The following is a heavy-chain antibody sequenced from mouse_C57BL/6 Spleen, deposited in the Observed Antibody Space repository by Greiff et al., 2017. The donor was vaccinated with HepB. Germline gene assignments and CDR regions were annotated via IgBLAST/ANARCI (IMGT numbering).Heavy chain of an antibody. V-gene: IGHV1-82*01. Sequence: VQLQHSGPELVKPGASVKISCKASGYAFSSSWMNWVKQRPGKGLEWIGRIYPGDGDTNYNGKFKGKATLTADKSSSTAYMQLSSLTSEDSAVYFCARSRGKGAMDYWGQGTSVTVSS. CDR1: GYAFSSSW. CDR3: ARSRGKGAMDY. CDR2: IYPGDGDT. J-gene: IGHJ4*01. D-gene: IGHD2-1*01.